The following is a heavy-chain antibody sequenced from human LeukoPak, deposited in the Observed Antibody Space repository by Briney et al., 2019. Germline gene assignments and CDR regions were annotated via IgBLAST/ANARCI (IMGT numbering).Heavy chain of an antibody. CDR2: ISKDGSNK. D-gene: IGHD3-16*02. CDR1: GFTFNNHW. V-gene: IGHV3-74*01. J-gene: IGHJ4*02. Sequence: GGSLRLSCAASGFTFNNHWMHWVRHVPGKGLVWVSRISKDGSNKFYADSVKGRFTISRDNAKNSLYLQMNSLRAEDTAVYYCARDYYVWGSYRSLVANWGQGILVTVSS. CDR3: ARDYYVWGSYRSLVAN.